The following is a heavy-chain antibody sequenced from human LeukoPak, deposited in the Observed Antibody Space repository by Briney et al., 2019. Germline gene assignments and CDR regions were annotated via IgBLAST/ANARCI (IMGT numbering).Heavy chain of an antibody. CDR1: GGSFSASH. CDR3: ARAKSGYYFSGLFDY. D-gene: IGHD3-22*01. V-gene: IGHV4-34*01. Sequence: SETLSLTCVVYGGSFSASHWSWVRQPPGRGLEWIGEISQDANEGTNYNPSLKSRVTVSLDTSKNQFSLTLNSVIAADTAVYYCARAKSGYYFSGLFDYWGQGTLVTVSS. CDR2: ISQDANEGT. J-gene: IGHJ4*02.